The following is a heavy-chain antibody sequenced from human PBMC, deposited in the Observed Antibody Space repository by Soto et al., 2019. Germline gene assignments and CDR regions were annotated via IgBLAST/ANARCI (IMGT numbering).Heavy chain of an antibody. J-gene: IGHJ4*02. Sequence: QVQLVQSGAEVKKPGSSVKVSCKASGGTFSSYAISWVRQAPGQGLEWMGGIIPIFGTANYAQKFQGRVTITADESTSTAYMELSSLRSEDTAVYYCAREVYDYVWGSYRYFAYWGQGTLVTVSS. CDR1: GGTFSSYA. CDR2: IIPIFGTA. D-gene: IGHD3-16*02. V-gene: IGHV1-69*01. CDR3: AREVYDYVWGSYRYFAY.